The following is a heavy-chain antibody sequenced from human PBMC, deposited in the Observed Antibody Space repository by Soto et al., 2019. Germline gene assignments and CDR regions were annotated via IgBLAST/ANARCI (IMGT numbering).Heavy chain of an antibody. J-gene: IGHJ6*02. CDR3: TTGPGGGYYGSGG. Sequence: EVQLVESGGGLVKPGGSLRLSCAASGFTFSNAWMNWVRQAPGKGLEWVGRIKSKTDGGTTDYAAPVKGSFTISRDDSKNTLYLKMNSLKTEDTAVYYCTTGPGGGYYGSGGWGQGTTVTVSS. CDR2: IKSKTDGGTT. V-gene: IGHV3-15*07. CDR1: GFTFSNAW. D-gene: IGHD3-10*01.